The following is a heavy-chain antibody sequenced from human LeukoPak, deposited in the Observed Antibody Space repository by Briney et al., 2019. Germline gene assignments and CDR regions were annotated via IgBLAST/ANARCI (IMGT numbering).Heavy chain of an antibody. V-gene: IGHV4-34*01. CDR2: INHSGST. CDR3: ASCSSTSWYAGDWFDP. J-gene: IGHJ5*02. CDR1: GGSFSDYY. Sequence: SETLSLTCAVYGGSFSDYYWSWIRQSPGKGLEWFGEINHSGSTNYNPSLKSRVTISVDTSKNQFSLKLNSVTAADTAVYYCASCSSTSWYAGDWFDPWGQGTLVTVSS. D-gene: IGHD2-2*01.